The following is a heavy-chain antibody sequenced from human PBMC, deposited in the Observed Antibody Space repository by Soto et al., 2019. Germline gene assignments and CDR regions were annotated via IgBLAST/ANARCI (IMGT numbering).Heavy chain of an antibody. CDR2: IYYSGST. CDR1: GGSISSGDYY. Sequence: QVQLQESGPGLVKPSQTLSLTCTVSGGSISSGDYYWSWIRQPPGKGLEWIGYIYYSGSTYYNPSLKSRVTISXDTXXXXXXLXXXXVTAXXXXXXXXARERPDGARLDPWGQGTLVTVSS. J-gene: IGHJ5*02. D-gene: IGHD6-6*01. CDR3: ARERPDGARLDP. V-gene: IGHV4-30-4*01.